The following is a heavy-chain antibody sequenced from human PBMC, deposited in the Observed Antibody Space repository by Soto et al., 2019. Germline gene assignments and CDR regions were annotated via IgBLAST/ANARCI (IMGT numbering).Heavy chain of an antibody. CDR3: VRHIPGSHYFDY. V-gene: IGHV5-51*01. CDR2: IYPGDSDT. Sequence: PGESLKISCKASGYSFTKFWIGWVRQMPGKGLEYMGIIYPGDSDTRYNPSLRGQVSISADKSVSTAYLQWGRLKASDTAMYYCVRHIPGSHYFDYWGQGTPVTVSS. J-gene: IGHJ4*02. D-gene: IGHD2-21*01. CDR1: GYSFTKFW.